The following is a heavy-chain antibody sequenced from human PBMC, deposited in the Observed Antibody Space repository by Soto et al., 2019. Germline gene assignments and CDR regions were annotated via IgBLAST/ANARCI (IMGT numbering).Heavy chain of an antibody. CDR3: AKDRMDHNSVWDPFDI. J-gene: IGHJ3*02. Sequence: LLLESGGDLAQPGGPLRLSCAASGFTFTDFAMSWVRQAPGKGLEWVSSIGGDGAAKFYAESVKGRFTISRDNSRNTLFLQMTSLRAEDTAIYYCAKDRMDHNSVWDPFDIWGRGTMVTVSS. V-gene: IGHV3-23*01. CDR1: GFTFTDFA. D-gene: IGHD1-20*01. CDR2: IGGDGAAK.